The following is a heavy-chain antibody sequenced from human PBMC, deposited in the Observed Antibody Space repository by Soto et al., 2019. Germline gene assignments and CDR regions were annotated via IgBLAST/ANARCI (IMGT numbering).Heavy chain of an antibody. V-gene: IGHV1-69*06. Sequence: QVQLVQSGAEVKKPGSSVKVSCKASGGTFSSYAISWVRQAPGQGLEWMGGIIPIFGTANYAQKFQGRVTITADKSTRTAYMELSSLRSEDTAVYYCARDKNVRGYCSGGSCYGENWFDPWGQGTLVTVSS. D-gene: IGHD2-15*01. CDR3: ARDKNVRGYCSGGSCYGENWFDP. J-gene: IGHJ5*02. CDR2: IIPIFGTA. CDR1: GGTFSSYA.